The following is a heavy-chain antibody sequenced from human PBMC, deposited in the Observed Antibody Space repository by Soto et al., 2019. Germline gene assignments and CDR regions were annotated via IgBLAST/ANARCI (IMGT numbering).Heavy chain of an antibody. CDR3: AKVIAAAGDFGMDV. D-gene: IGHD6-13*01. V-gene: IGHV3-30*18. CDR1: GFTFSSYG. Sequence: QVQLVESGGGVVQPGRSLRLSCAASGFTFSSYGMHWVRQAPGKGLEWVAVISYDGSNKYYADSVKGRFTISRDNSKNTLYLQMKSLRAEDTAVYYCAKVIAAAGDFGMDVWGQGTTVTVSS. J-gene: IGHJ6*02. CDR2: ISYDGSNK.